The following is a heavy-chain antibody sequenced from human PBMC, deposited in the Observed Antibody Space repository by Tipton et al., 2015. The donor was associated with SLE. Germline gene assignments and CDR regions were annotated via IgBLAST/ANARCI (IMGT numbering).Heavy chain of an antibody. D-gene: IGHD3-10*01. V-gene: IGHV3-23*01. Sequence: SLRLSCAASGFTFSSYWMHWVRQAPGKGLEWVSAISGSGGSTYYADSVKGRFTISRDNSKNTLYLQMNSLRAEDTAVYYCAKGGSGSYPLYYFDYWGQGTLVTVSS. J-gene: IGHJ4*02. CDR1: GFTFSSYW. CDR3: AKGGSGSYPLYYFDY. CDR2: ISGSGGST.